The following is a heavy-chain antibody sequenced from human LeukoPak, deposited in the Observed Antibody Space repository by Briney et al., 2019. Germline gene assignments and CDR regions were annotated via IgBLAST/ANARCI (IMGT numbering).Heavy chain of an antibody. D-gene: IGHD6-13*01. J-gene: IGHJ4*02. Sequence: PGGSLRLSCAASGFTFSSYAMSWVRQAPGKGLESFSAISGSGGSTYYADSVKGRFTISRDNSKNTLYLQMNSLRAEDTAVYYCARTRYSSSFDDYWGQGTLVTVSS. CDR2: ISGSGGST. V-gene: IGHV3-23*01. CDR3: ARTRYSSSFDDY. CDR1: GFTFSSYA.